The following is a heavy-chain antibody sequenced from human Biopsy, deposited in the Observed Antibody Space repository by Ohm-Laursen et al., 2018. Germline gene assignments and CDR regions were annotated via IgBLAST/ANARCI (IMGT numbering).Heavy chain of an antibody. D-gene: IGHD4-23*01. V-gene: IGHV4-59*11. CDR2: ISYTGYT. Sequence: SQTLSLTCPVSGGSFTGHYWTGIRQPPGKGLEWIGHISYTGYTSYNASLKSRVTISVDTSRNHFSLRLSSLTAADTAVYYCARGSNDFGGLYFPRWGQGTLLTVSS. J-gene: IGHJ4*02. CDR3: ARGSNDFGGLYFPR. CDR1: GGSFTGHY.